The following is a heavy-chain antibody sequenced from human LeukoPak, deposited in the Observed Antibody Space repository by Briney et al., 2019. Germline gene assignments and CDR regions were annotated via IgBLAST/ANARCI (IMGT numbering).Heavy chain of an antibody. D-gene: IGHD2-15*01. V-gene: IGHV3-48*01. CDR3: ARDLLGFCSGGKCYPYYFDY. Sequence: PGGSLRLSCAASGFTFSNSNMHWVRQAPGKGLEWVSFISGTSTAIYYADSVKGRFTISRDIAKSSLYLQMNSLRADDTALYYCARDLLGFCSGGKCYPYYFDYWGQGSLVTVSS. CDR1: GFTFSNSN. J-gene: IGHJ4*02. CDR2: ISGTSTAI.